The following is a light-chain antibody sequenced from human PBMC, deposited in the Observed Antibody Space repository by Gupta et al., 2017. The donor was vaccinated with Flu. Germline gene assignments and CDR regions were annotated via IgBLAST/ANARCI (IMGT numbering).Light chain of an antibody. J-gene: IGKJ5*01. CDR3: QQYISTPPT. CDR2: WAS. V-gene: IGKV4-1*01. Sequence: CKPSQNIFHPVNNKEYLAWYQQKPGQPPKLLLYWASARVSGVPDRFSGSGSGTDFTLTISSLQPDDVGIYYCQQYISTPPTFGQGTRLEI. CDR1: QNIFHPVNNKEY.